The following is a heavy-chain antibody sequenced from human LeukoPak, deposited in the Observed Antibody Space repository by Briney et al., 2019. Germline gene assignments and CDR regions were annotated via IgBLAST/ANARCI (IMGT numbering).Heavy chain of an antibody. CDR2: IYPGGSDT. CDR1: GYSFTSYW. D-gene: IGHD5-12*01. V-gene: IGHV5-51*01. J-gene: IGHJ4*02. CDR3: ARQDGDGLYFFDY. Sequence: GESLQISCKGSGYSFTSYWIGWVRQMPEKGLEWMGIIYPGGSDTRHSPSFQGQVTISADKSISTAYLQWSSLKASDTAMYYCARQDGDGLYFFDYWGQGTLVTVSS.